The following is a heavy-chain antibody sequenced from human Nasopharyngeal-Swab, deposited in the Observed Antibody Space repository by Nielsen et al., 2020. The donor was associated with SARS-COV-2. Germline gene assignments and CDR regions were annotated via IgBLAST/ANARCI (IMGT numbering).Heavy chain of an antibody. V-gene: IGHV3-43*02. J-gene: IGHJ2*01. CDR2: IGGTGDET. CDR3: AESRGKYSPLSRYFDL. CDR1: GFTFDDFA. Sequence: GESLKISCAASGFTFDDFAVNWVRQAPGKGLEWVSLIGGTGDETKYADSVRGRFTVSRDNSKNSLYLQMNSLRTEDTALYYCAESRGKYSPLSRYFDLWGRGTLVTVSS. D-gene: IGHD6-6*01.